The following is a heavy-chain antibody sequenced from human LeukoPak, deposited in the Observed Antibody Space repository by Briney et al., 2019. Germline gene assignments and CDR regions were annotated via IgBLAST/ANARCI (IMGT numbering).Heavy chain of an antibody. J-gene: IGHJ4*02. Sequence: GGSLSSSCAASGFTFISFAISGVRQAPGKGLEWVSVISGSGGSTYNADSVKGRFTISRDNSKNTLYLQMKSLRADDTAVYYCSEAPGSWRCGTCYHDWGRGSLVTVSS. D-gene: IGHD2-15*01. CDR2: ISGSGGST. V-gene: IGHV3-23*01. CDR1: GFTFISFA. CDR3: SEAPGSWRCGTCYHD.